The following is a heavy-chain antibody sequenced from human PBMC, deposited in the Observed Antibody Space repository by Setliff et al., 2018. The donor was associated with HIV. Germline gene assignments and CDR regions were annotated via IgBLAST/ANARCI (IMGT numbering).Heavy chain of an antibody. V-gene: IGHV1-2*06. CDR3: ARVEAAAGTGAFDI. CDR1: GYTFTGYY. J-gene: IGHJ3*02. D-gene: IGHD6-13*01. Sequence: ASVKVSCKASGYTFTGYYVHWVRQAPGQGLEWMGRINPNNGGTNYAQKFQGRVTMTRDTSISTAYMRLNRLRSDDTAVYYCARVEAAAGTGAFDIWGQGTMVTVSS. CDR2: INPNNGGT.